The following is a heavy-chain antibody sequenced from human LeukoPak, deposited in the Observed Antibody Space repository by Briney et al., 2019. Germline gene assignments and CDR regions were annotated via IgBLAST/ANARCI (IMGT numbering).Heavy chain of an antibody. CDR2: MNPNSGNT. CDR3: ARGPGNTIFGVVTPYYYGMDV. V-gene: IGHV1-8*01. Sequence: GASVKVSCKASGYTFTSYDINWVRQATGQGLEWMGWMNPNSGNTGYAQKFQGRVTMTRNTSISTAYMELSSLRSEDTAVYYCARGPGNTIFGVVTPYYYGMDVWGQGTTVTVSS. CDR1: GYTFTSYD. D-gene: IGHD3-3*01. J-gene: IGHJ6*02.